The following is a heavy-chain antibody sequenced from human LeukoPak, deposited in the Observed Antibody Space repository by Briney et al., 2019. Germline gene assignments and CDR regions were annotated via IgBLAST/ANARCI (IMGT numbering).Heavy chain of an antibody. V-gene: IGHV4-39*01. CDR1: GDSFSSSSYY. J-gene: IGHJ6*03. CDR3: ARLSIVEATSSYYMEV. D-gene: IGHD1-26*01. Sequence: SETLSLTCSVSGDSFSSSSYYWGWIRQPPGKGLEWIGSINYSGTTYYNPSLKSRVTISVDTSKNQFSLRLSSVTVADTAVYYCARLSIVEATSSYYMEVWGKGTTVTVSS. CDR2: INYSGTT.